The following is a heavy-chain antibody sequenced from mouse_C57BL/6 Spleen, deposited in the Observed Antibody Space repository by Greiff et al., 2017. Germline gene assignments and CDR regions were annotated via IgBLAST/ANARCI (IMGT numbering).Heavy chain of an antibody. CDR3: ARSYYSNYDAMDY. V-gene: IGHV5-4*03. CDR2: ISDGGSYT. Sequence: EVMLVESGGGLVKPGGSLKLSCAASGFTFSSYAMSWVRQTPEKRLEWVATISDGGSYTYYPDNVKGRFTISRDNAKNNLYLQMSHLKSEDTAMYYCARSYYSNYDAMDYWGQGTSVTVSS. D-gene: IGHD2-5*01. CDR1: GFTFSSYA. J-gene: IGHJ4*01.